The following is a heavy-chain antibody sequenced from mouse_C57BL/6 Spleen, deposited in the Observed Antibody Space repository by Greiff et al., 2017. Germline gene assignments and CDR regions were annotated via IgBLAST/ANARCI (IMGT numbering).Heavy chain of an antibody. CDR1: GFTFSSYA. Sequence: EVQLQESGGGLVKPGGSLKLSCAASGFTFSSYAMSWVRQTPEKRLEWVATISDGGSYTYYPDNVKGRFTISRDNAKNNLYLQMSHLKSEDTAMYYCAREGNYKFAYWGQGTLVTVSA. CDR2: ISDGGSYT. CDR3: AREGNYKFAY. V-gene: IGHV5-4*01. D-gene: IGHD2-1*01. J-gene: IGHJ3*01.